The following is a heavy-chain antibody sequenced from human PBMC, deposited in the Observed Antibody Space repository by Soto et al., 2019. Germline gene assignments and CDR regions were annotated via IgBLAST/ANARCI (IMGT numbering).Heavy chain of an antibody. CDR3: ANEGSLARENYYDSSGYLAFDY. CDR1: GGTFSSYA. V-gene: IGHV1-69*13. CDR2: IIPIFGTA. Sequence: GASVKVSCKASGGTFSSYAISWVRQAPGQGLEWMGGIIPIFGTANYAQKFQGRVTITADESTSTAYMELSSLRPEDTAVYYCANEGSLARENYYDSSGYLAFDYWGQGTLVTVSS. J-gene: IGHJ4*02. D-gene: IGHD3-22*01.